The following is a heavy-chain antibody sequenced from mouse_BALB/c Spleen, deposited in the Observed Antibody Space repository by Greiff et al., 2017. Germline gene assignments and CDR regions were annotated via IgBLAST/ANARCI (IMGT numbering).Heavy chain of an antibody. V-gene: IGHV3-2*02. CDR1: GYSITSDYA. CDR3: ASYTAYYFDY. Sequence: EVQLQESGPGLVKPSQSLSLTCTVTGYSITSDYAWNWIRQFPGNKLEWMGYISYSGSTSYNPSLKSRISITRDTSKNQFFLQLNSVTTEDTATYYCASYTAYYFDYWGQGTTLTVSS. CDR2: ISYSGST. D-gene: IGHD1-2*01. J-gene: IGHJ2*01.